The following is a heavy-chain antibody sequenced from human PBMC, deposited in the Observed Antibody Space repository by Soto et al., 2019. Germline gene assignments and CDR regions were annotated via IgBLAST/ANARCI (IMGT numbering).Heavy chain of an antibody. D-gene: IGHD2-2*02. CDR1: GYTFTSYG. CDR2: ISAHNGNT. J-gene: IGHJ5*02. CDR3: ARDYHPLGYCSSTSCYIPGHNWFDP. Sequence: ASVKVSCKASGYTFTSYGISWVRQAPGQGLEWMGWISAHNGNTNYAQKLQGRVTMTTDTSTSTAYMELRSLRSDDTAVYYCARDYHPLGYCSSTSCYIPGHNWFDPWGQGTLVTVSS. V-gene: IGHV1-18*01.